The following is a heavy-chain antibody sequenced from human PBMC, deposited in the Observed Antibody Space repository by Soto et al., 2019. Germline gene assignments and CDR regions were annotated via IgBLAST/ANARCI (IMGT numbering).Heavy chain of an antibody. D-gene: IGHD2-15*01. V-gene: IGHV1-69*02. CDR1: GGTFSSYT. J-gene: IGHJ5*02. CDR3: ASRGYCSGGSCPNWFDP. Sequence: QVQLVQSGAEVKKPGSSVKVSCKASGGTFSSYTISWVRQAPGQGLEWMGRIIPILGIANYAQKFQGRVTITADKSTSTAYMELSSLRSEDTAVYYCASRGYCSGGSCPNWFDPWGQGTLVTVSS. CDR2: IIPILGIA.